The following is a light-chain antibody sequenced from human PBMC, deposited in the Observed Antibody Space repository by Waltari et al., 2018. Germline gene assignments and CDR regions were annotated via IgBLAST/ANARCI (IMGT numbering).Light chain of an antibody. CDR2: GKN. V-gene: IGLV3-19*01. CDR1: SRRSYY. Sequence: SSELTQDPAVSVALGQTVRITCKGDSRRSYYASWYQQKPGQAPVRVIYGKNNRPSGITYRFSGSSSGNSASLTIPGAQAEDEADYSCHSRDSSGNHQVFGGGTTLTVL. CDR3: HSRDSSGNHQV. J-gene: IGLJ3*02.